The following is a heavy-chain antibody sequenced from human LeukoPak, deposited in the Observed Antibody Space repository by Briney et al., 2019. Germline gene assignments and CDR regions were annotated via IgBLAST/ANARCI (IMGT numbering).Heavy chain of an antibody. Sequence: ASVKVSCKASGYTFTGYYMHWVRQAPGQGLEWMGWINPNSGGTNYAQKFQSRVTMTRDTSISTAYMELSRLRSDDTAVYYCARAVGYCSSTSCYTEYFDYWGQGTLVTVSS. D-gene: IGHD2-2*02. V-gene: IGHV1-2*02. CDR3: ARAVGYCSSTSCYTEYFDY. J-gene: IGHJ4*02. CDR1: GYTFTGYY. CDR2: INPNSGGT.